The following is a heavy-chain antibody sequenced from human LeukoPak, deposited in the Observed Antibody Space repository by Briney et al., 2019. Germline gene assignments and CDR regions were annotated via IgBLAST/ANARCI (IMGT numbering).Heavy chain of an antibody. CDR2: IYYGGST. CDR1: GGSIINSDYY. CDR3: ARSPYRLFYFDY. Sequence: SETLSLTCTVSGGSIINSDYYWGWIRQPPGKGLDWIGYIYYGGSTYYNPSLKSRLTISVDTSKNQFSLKLSSVTAADTAVYYCARSPYRLFYFDYWGQGTLVTVSS. J-gene: IGHJ4*02. V-gene: IGHV4-30-4*08. D-gene: IGHD5-18*01.